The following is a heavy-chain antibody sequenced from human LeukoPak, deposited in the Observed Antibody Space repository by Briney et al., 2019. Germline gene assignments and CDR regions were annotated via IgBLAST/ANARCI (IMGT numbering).Heavy chain of an antibody. J-gene: IGHJ6*02. CDR1: GFTFSDYY. Sequence: PGGSLRLSCAASGFTFSDYYMSWIRQAPGKGLEWVSYISSSGSTIYYADSVKGRFTISRDNAKNSLYLQMNSLRAEDTAVYYCAKDIHSGSYFHYGMDVWGQGTTVTVSS. V-gene: IGHV3-11*04. CDR3: AKDIHSGSYFHYGMDV. D-gene: IGHD1-26*01. CDR2: ISSSGSTI.